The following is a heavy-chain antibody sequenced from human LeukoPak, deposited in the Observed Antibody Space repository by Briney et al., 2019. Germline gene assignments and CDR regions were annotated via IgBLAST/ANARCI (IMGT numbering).Heavy chain of an antibody. Sequence: PGGSLRLSCAASGFTFSSYSMNWVRQAPGKGLEWVSSISSSSSYIYYADSVKGRLTISRDNAKNSLYLQMNSLRAEDTAVYYCARVGYCSGGSCYSSPLDYWGQGTLVTVSS. J-gene: IGHJ4*02. D-gene: IGHD2-15*01. CDR1: GFTFSSYS. CDR2: ISSSSSYI. V-gene: IGHV3-21*01. CDR3: ARVGYCSGGSCYSSPLDY.